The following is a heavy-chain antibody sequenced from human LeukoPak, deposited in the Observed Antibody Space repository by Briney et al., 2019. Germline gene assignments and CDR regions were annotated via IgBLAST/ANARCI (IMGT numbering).Heavy chain of an antibody. D-gene: IGHD3-22*01. CDR1: GFTFSSYS. CDR2: ISSSSSYI. CDR3: ARGSPIYYYDSSGLDY. Sequence: GGSLRLSCAASGFTFSSYSMNWVRQAPGKGLEWVSSISSSSSYIYYADSVKGRFTISRDNSKNTLYLQMNSLRAEDTAVYYCARGSPIYYYDSSGLDYWGQGTLVTVSS. V-gene: IGHV3-21*01. J-gene: IGHJ4*02.